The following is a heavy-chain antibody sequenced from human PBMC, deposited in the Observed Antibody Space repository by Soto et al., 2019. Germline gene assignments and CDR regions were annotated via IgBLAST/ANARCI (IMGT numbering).Heavy chain of an antibody. Sequence: SETLSLTCAVYGGSFSGYYWSWIRQPPGKGLEWIGEINHSGSTNYNPSLKSRVTISVDTSKNQFSLKLSSVTAADTAVYYCARGAAYSSSWYRSYYYGMDVWGQGTTVTVSS. V-gene: IGHV4-34*01. D-gene: IGHD6-13*01. CDR3: ARGAAYSSSWYRSYYYGMDV. CDR1: GGSFSGYY. CDR2: INHSGST. J-gene: IGHJ6*02.